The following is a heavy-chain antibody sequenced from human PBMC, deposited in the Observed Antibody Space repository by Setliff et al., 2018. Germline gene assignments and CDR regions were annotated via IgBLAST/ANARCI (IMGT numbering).Heavy chain of an antibody. D-gene: IGHD3-10*01. CDR1: GYTFTNYA. J-gene: IGHJ6*03. V-gene: IGHV7-4-1*02. Sequence: GASVKVSCKASGYTFTNYAMTWMRQAPGQGLEYMGWINTNTGNPIYAQGFTGRFVFSLDTSVSTAYLQISSLKAEDTAIYYCARATRFGTIKYRGDYYMDVWGKGTTVT. CDR3: ARATRFGTIKYRGDYYMDV. CDR2: INTNTGNP.